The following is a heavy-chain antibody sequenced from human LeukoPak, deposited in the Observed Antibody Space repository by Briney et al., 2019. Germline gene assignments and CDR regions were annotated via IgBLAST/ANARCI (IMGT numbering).Heavy chain of an antibody. CDR2: IYYSGST. J-gene: IGHJ2*01. CDR1: GGSISSYY. Sequence: SETLSLTCTVSGGSISSYYWSWIRQPPGKGLEWIGYIYYSGSTNYNPSLKSRVTISVDTSKNQFSLKLSSVTAADTAVYYCASYIAARAYWYFDLWGRGTLVTVSS. V-gene: IGHV4-59*08. D-gene: IGHD6-6*01. CDR3: ASYIAARAYWYFDL.